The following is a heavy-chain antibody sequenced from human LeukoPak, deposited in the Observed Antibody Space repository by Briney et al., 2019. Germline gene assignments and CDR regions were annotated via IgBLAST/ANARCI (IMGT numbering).Heavy chain of an antibody. CDR1: GFTFRNYA. CDR3: AIREPIGY. J-gene: IGHJ4*02. D-gene: IGHD1-14*01. Sequence: PGGSLRLSCAASGFTFRNYAMYWVRQAPGKGLEWVSAISSPDANTYYADSVKGRFTISRDNSKNTLYLQMNSLRAEDTALYYCAIREPIGYWGQGTLVTVSS. CDR2: ISSPDANT. V-gene: IGHV3-23*01.